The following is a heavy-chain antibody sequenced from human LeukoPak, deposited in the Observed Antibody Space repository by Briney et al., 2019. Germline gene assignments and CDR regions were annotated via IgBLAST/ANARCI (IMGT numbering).Heavy chain of an antibody. CDR3: AKDTGPVLLWFGELEDSDY. D-gene: IGHD3-10*01. J-gene: IGHJ4*02. Sequence: GGSLRLSRAASGFTFSSYAMSWVRQAPGKGLEWVSAISGSGGSTYYADSVKGRFTISRDNSKNTLYLQMNSLRAEDTAVYYCAKDTGPVLLWFGELEDSDYWGQGTLVTVSS. V-gene: IGHV3-23*01. CDR1: GFTFSSYA. CDR2: ISGSGGST.